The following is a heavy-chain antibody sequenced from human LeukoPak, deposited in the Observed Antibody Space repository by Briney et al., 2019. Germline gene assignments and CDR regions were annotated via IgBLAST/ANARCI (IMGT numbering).Heavy chain of an antibody. CDR3: ARADRGSATSSTSLNWFDP. CDR2: INPSGGST. Sequence: ASVKVSCKASGYTFTSYYMHWVRQAPGQGLEWMGIINPSGGSTSYAQKFQGRVTMTRDTSTSTVYMELSSLRSEDTAVYYCARADRGSATSSTSLNWFDPGAREPWSPSPQ. V-gene: IGHV1-46*01. CDR1: GYTFTSYY. J-gene: IGHJ5*02. D-gene: IGHD2-2*01.